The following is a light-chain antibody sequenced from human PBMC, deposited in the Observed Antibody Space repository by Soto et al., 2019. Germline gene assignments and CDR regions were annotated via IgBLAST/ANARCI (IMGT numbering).Light chain of an antibody. J-gene: IGKJ1*01. CDR1: QSVSSN. CDR3: QQYNNWPRT. V-gene: IGKV3-15*01. CDR2: GAS. Sequence: EIVMTQSPATLSMSPGQRATLSCRASQSVSSNLAWYQQKPGQAPRLLIYGASTRATGIPARFSGSGSGTEFTLTISSLQSEDFAVYYCQQYNNWPRTFGQGTKVEI.